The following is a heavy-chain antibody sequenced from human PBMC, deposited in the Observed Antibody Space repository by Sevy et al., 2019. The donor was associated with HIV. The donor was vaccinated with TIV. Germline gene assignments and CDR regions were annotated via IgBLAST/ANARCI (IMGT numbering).Heavy chain of an antibody. CDR3: ARVRDGSGSSGGYGMDV. J-gene: IGHJ6*02. CDR1: GFTFSSFS. Sequence: GGSLRLSCVDSGFTFSSFSMNWVRQAPGKGLEWVSSISSGGTYIYYADSVRGRFTISRDNAKKSLYLQMNSLRAEDTVVYYCARVRDGSGSSGGYGMDVWGQGTTVTVSS. D-gene: IGHD3-10*01. V-gene: IGHV3-21*01. CDR2: ISSGGTYI.